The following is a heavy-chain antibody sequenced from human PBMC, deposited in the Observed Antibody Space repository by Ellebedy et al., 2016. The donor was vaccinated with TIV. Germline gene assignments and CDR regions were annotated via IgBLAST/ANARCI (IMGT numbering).Heavy chain of an antibody. Sequence: SETLSLXXAVSGVSIDTYYWNWIRQTPERGLEWIGYMSTNGGSKFNPSLKSRVAISIDASKNEFSLKLTSVTAADTAIYYCASLGADRGAGFDNWGQGVLVSVSS. D-gene: IGHD3-16*01. CDR2: MSTNGGS. J-gene: IGHJ4*02. V-gene: IGHV4-59*01. CDR3: ASLGADRGAGFDN. CDR1: GVSIDTYY.